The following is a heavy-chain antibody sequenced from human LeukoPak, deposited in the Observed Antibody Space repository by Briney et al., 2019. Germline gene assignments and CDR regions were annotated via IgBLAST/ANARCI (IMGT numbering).Heavy chain of an antibody. CDR3: ARVWVGATKAGYGY. V-gene: IGHV1-46*01. D-gene: IGHD1-26*01. CDR1: GYTFTSYY. Sequence: GASVKVSCKASGYTFTSYYMHWGRQAPGQGLEWMGLISTSGGNTGYAQKFQGRIIMTRDTSTSTVYLDLSSLRSDDTAVYYCARVWVGATKAGYGYWGQGTLVTVSS. CDR2: ISTSGGNT. J-gene: IGHJ4*02.